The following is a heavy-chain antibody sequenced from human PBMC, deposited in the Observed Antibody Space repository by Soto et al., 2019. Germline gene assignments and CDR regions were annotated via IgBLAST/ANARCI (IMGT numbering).Heavy chain of an antibody. CDR3: ATDPVRGNGMDV. Sequence: PVKVYCKVSGYTLTELSMHWVRQAPGKGLEWMGGFDPEDGETIYAQKFQGRVTMTEDTSTDTAYMELSSLRSEDTAVYYCATDPVRGNGMDVWGQGTTVTVSS. D-gene: IGHD3-10*01. J-gene: IGHJ6*02. CDR1: GYTLTELS. V-gene: IGHV1-24*01. CDR2: FDPEDGET.